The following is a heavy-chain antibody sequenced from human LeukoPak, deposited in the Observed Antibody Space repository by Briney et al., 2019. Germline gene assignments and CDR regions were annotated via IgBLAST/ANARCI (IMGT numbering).Heavy chain of an antibody. J-gene: IGHJ3*02. CDR2: IYYSGST. D-gene: IGHD6-13*01. V-gene: IGHV4-59*01. CDR3: ARGPVYSSSWSHAFDI. CDR1: GGSFSGYY. Sequence: SETLSLTCAVYGGSFSGYYWSWLRQPPGKGLEWVGYIYYSGSTNYNPSLKSRVTISVDTSKNQFSLKLSSVTAADTAVYYCARGPVYSSSWSHAFDIWAKGQWSPSLQ.